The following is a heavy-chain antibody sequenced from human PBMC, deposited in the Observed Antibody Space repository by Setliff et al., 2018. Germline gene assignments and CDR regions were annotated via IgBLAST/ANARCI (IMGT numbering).Heavy chain of an antibody. Sequence: PSETLSLTCAVYGDSFSDYYWSWIRQPPGKGLELIEEINHRGSTNYSPSLKSRVNMSVDTSNNQFVLNLKAVTAADTAVYYCARDRTAYTYGLDVWGQGTAVTVSS. D-gene: IGHD3-16*01. J-gene: IGHJ6*02. CDR3: ARDRTAYTYGLDV. CDR1: GDSFSDYY. CDR2: INHRGST. V-gene: IGHV4-34*01.